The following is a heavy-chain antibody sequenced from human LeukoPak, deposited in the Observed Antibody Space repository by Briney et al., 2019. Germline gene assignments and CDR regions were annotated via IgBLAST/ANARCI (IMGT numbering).Heavy chain of an antibody. CDR1: GGSISSGGYY. CDR3: ARSFSGSYYNVGLDWFDP. J-gene: IGHJ5*02. D-gene: IGHD3-10*01. Sequence: SQTLSLTCTVSGGSISSGGYYWSWIRQHPGKGLEWIGYIYYSGSTYYNPSLKSRVTISVDTPKNQFSLKLSSVTAADTAVYYCARSFSGSYYNVGLDWFDPWGQGTLVTVSS. CDR2: IYYSGST. V-gene: IGHV4-31*03.